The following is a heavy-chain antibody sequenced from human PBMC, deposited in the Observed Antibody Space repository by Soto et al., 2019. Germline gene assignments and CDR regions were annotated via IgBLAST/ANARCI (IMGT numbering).Heavy chain of an antibody. V-gene: IGHV3-9*01. J-gene: IGHJ6*03. CDR1: GFTLDDYA. CDR3: ATAAAYSSSTSDYDYYFMDV. D-gene: IGHD6-6*01. CDR2: ISWNSDNI. Sequence: EVQLVESGGGLVQPGRSLRLSCAASGFTLDDYAMHWVRQAPGKGLECVSGISWNSDNIGYADSVKGRFTISRDHAKNSLYLQMNSLTTEDTALYYCATAAAYSSSTSDYDYYFMDVWGKGTTVTVSS.